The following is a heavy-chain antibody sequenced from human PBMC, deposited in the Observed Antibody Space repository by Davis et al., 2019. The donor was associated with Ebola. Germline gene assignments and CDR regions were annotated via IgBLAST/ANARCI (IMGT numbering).Heavy chain of an antibody. V-gene: IGHV1-58*01. Sequence: SVKVSCKASGFTFSSSAVQWVRQARGQRLEWIGWIVIGSGHTNYAQKFQERVTITRDMSTNTVYMELNSLRSENTAVYYCAAWVIGYCTTYSCYTSYNWFDPWGQGSLVTVSS. D-gene: IGHD2-2*01. CDR1: GFTFSSSA. CDR2: IVIGSGHT. CDR3: AAWVIGYCTTYSCYTSYNWFDP. J-gene: IGHJ5*02.